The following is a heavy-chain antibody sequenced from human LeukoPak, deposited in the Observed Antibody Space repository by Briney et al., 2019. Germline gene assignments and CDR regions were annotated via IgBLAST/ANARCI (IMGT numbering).Heavy chain of an antibody. V-gene: IGHV4-39*07. CDR2: IYYSGST. D-gene: IGHD2/OR15-2a*01. Sequence: SETLSLTCTVSGGSISSSSYYWGWIRQPLGKGLEWIGSIYYSGSTYYNSSLKSRVTISVDTSKNQFSLKLSSVTAADTAVYYCARENSAATRYWGQGTLVTVSS. CDR1: GGSISSSSYY. CDR3: ARENSAATRY. J-gene: IGHJ4*02.